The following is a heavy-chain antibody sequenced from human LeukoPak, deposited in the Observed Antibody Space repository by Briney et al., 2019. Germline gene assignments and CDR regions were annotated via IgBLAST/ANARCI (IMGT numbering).Heavy chain of an antibody. Sequence: PSETLSLTCAVSGGSISSGGYSWSWIRQPPGKGLEWTGSIYYSGSTYYNPSLKSRVTISVDTSKNQFSLKLSSVTAADTAVYYCARNRVDTAMVIDYWGQGTLVTVSS. J-gene: IGHJ4*02. V-gene: IGHV4-30-2*03. CDR3: ARNRVDTAMVIDY. CDR1: GGSISSGGYS. CDR2: IYYSGST. D-gene: IGHD5-18*01.